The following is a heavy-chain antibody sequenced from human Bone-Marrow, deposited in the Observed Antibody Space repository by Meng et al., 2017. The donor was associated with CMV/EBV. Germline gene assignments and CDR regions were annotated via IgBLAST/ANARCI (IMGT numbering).Heavy chain of an antibody. D-gene: IGHD6-13*01. CDR2: IYYSGST. CDR1: GGSISSYY. V-gene: IGHV4-59*01. CDR3: ARAKSQQLVYYYGMDV. Sequence: GSLRLSCTVSGGSISSYYWSWIRQPPGKGLEWIGYIYYSGSTNYHPSLKSRVTITVDTSKSQFSLKLSSVTAADTAVYYCARAKSQQLVYYYGMDVWGQGTTVTVSS. J-gene: IGHJ6*02.